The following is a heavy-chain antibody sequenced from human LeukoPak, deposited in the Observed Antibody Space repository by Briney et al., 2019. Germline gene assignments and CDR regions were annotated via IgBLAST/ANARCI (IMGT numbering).Heavy chain of an antibody. D-gene: IGHD6-13*01. CDR1: GFTFSSYA. J-gene: IGHJ3*02. CDR3: AGSSAEAFDI. CDR2: ISYDGSNK. V-gene: IGHV3-30-3*01. Sequence: GRSLRLSCAASGFTFSSYAMHWVRQAPGKGLEWVAVISYDGSNKYYADSVKGRFTISRDNSKNTLYLQMNSLRAEDTAVYYCAGSSAEAFDIWGQGTMVTVSS.